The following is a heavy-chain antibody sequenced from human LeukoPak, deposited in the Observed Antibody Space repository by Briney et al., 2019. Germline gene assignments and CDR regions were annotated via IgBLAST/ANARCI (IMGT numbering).Heavy chain of an antibody. J-gene: IGHJ4*02. CDR2: ISNNGGYT. Sequence: GGSLRLSCAASGFTFSSSAMSWVRQAPGKGLEWVSAISNNGGYTYYADSVQGRLTISRDNSKRTLCLQMNSLRAEDTAVYYCAKQLGYCSDGSCYFPYWGQGTLVTVSS. V-gene: IGHV3-23*01. D-gene: IGHD2-15*01. CDR3: AKQLGYCSDGSCYFPY. CDR1: GFTFSSSA.